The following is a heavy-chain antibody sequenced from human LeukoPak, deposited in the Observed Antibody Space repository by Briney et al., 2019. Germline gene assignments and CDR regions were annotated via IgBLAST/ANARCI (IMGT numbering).Heavy chain of an antibody. CDR2: ISGSGGST. Sequence: GGSLRLSCAASGFIISDYYMSWIRQAPGKGLEWVSAISGSGGSTYYADSVKGRFTISRDNSKNTLYLQMNSLRAEDTAVYYCAKDIESHPFDPRGQGTLVTVSS. CDR1: GFIISDYY. CDR3: AKDIESHPFDP. J-gene: IGHJ5*02. V-gene: IGHV3-23*01. D-gene: IGHD2-15*01.